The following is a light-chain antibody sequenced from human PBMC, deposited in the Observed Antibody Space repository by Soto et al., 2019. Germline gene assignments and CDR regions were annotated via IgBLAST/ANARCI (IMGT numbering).Light chain of an antibody. V-gene: IGKV3-20*01. CDR3: QQYGSSPET. J-gene: IGKJ1*01. CDR1: QSVSSAY. CDR2: DVS. Sequence: EIGLTQSPGTLSLSPGERTTLSCRASQSVSSAYLAWYQQKPGQAPRLLLYDVSSRATGIPDRFSGSGSGTDFTLTVSRLEPEDFAVYYCQQYGSSPETFGQGTKVDNK.